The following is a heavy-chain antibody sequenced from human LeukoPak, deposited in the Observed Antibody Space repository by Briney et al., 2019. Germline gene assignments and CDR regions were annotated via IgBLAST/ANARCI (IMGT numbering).Heavy chain of an antibody. CDR3: AKDVPITNWFGYFDY. CDR1: GFIFSSYA. J-gene: IGHJ4*02. CDR2: ISGSGAST. Sequence: GGSLRLSCAASGFIFSSYAMSWVRQAPGKGLEWVSTISGSGASTYYADSVKGRFTISRDNSKNSLYLQMNSLRPDDTAFYYCAKDVPITNWFGYFDYWGQGTLVTVSS. V-gene: IGHV3-23*01. D-gene: IGHD3-10*01.